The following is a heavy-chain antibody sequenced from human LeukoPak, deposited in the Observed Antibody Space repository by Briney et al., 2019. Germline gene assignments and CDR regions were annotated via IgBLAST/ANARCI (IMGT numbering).Heavy chain of an antibody. CDR3: ARERIQLWSFDY. CDR1: GFTFSSYA. V-gene: IGHV3-33*08. CDR2: IWYDGSNK. D-gene: IGHD5-18*01. J-gene: IGHJ4*02. Sequence: RRSLRLSCAASGFTFSSYAMHWVRQAPGKGLEWVAVIWYDGSNKYYADSVKGRFTISRDNSKNTLYLQMNSLRAEDTAVYYCARERIQLWSFDYWGQGTLVTVSS.